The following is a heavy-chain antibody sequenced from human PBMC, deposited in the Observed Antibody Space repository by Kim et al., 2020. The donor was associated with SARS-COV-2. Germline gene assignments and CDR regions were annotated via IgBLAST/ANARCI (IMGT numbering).Heavy chain of an antibody. D-gene: IGHD3-3*01. V-gene: IGHV3-53*01. CDR3: ARGPGQRTIFDY. J-gene: IGHJ4*02. CDR2: IYSGGYT. Sequence: GGSLRLFCVVSGFIVSNHDMSWVRQAPGKGLEWVSVIYSGGYTYGADSVNGRFTVSRDNSKNTLYLQMNNLRVDDTAVYYCARGPGQRTIFDYWGLGTL. CDR1: GFIVSNHD.